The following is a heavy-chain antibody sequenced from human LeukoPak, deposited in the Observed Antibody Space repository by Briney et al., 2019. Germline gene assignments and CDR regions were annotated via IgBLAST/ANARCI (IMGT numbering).Heavy chain of an antibody. CDR1: GFTFSSYG. CDR3: AKDRGVATIFFFDY. V-gene: IGHV3-30*02. CDR2: IRYDGSNK. J-gene: IGHJ4*02. D-gene: IGHD5-12*01. Sequence: PGGSLRLSCAASGFTFSSYGMHWVRQAPGKGLEWVAFIRYDGSNKYYADSVKGRFTISRDNSKNTLYLQMNSLRAEDTAVYYCAKDRGVATIFFFDYWGQGTLVTVSS.